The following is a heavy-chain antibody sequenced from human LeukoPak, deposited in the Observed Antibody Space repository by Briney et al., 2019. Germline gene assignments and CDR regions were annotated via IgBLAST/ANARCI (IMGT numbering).Heavy chain of an antibody. CDR3: ARDRTYCSSTSCYDAFDI. Sequence: PSETLSLTCAVSGYSISSGYYWGWIRQPPGKGLEWIGRIYTSGSTNYNPSLKSRVTISVDTSKNQFSLKLSSVTAADTAVYYCARDRTYCSSTSCYDAFDIWGQGTMVTVSS. D-gene: IGHD2-2*01. CDR1: GYSISSGYY. V-gene: IGHV4-38-2*02. J-gene: IGHJ3*02. CDR2: IYTSGST.